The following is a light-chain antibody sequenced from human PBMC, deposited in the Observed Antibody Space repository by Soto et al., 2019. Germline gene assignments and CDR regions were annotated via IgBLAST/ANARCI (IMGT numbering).Light chain of an antibody. J-gene: IGKJ5*01. V-gene: IGKV3-11*01. CDR1: QSLRSN. Sequence: VMAQSPATLSVSPGESATLSCRASQSLRSNLAWYQQKPGQAPRLLIFDSSNRATGVPVRFSGSGSGTVFTLTIGSLEPEDSAVYYCQQRKNWPPITFGQGTRLEIK. CDR3: QQRKNWPPIT. CDR2: DSS.